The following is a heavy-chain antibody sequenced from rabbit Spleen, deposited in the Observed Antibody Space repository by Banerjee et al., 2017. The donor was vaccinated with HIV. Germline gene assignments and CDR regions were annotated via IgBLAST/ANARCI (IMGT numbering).Heavy chain of an antibody. Sequence: QSLEESGGGLVQPEGSLALTCKASGFSFSSGYDMCWVRQAPGKGLEWIGYIEPVFGVTYYANWVNGRFTISSHNAQNMLYLQLNSLTAADTATYFCARGYADTSGLPTHYFNLWGQGTLVTVS. V-gene: IGHV1S7*01. D-gene: IGHD8-1*01. CDR2: IEPVFGVT. CDR1: GFSFSSGYD. CDR3: ARGYADTSGLPTHYFNL. J-gene: IGHJ4*01.